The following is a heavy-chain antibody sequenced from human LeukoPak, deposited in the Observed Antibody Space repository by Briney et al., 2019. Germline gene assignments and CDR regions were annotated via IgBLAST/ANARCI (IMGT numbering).Heavy chain of an antibody. CDR1: GYSFSDYW. V-gene: IGHV5-51*01. J-gene: IGHJ5*02. CDR2: IYPSDSDT. CDR3: ARQCCRGASPGFDP. D-gene: IGHD3-10*01. Sequence: GESLKISCKGSGYSFSDYWIAWVRQMPGKGQEWMGIIYPSDSDTRYSPSFQGQVTFSADKSISTAYLQWSSLRTSDTAIYYCARQCCRGASPGFDPWGQGTLVTVSS.